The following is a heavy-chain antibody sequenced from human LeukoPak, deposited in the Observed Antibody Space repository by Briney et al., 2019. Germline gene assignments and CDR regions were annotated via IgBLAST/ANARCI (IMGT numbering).Heavy chain of an antibody. CDR3: VRDWDHFDFDS. CDR2: IKGDGSHT. V-gene: IGHV3-74*01. Sequence: GGSLRLSCAASGFTLVDYWMSWVRQAPGKGLVWVSRIKGDGSHTIYADSVKGRFTISRDNAKDTLYLQMKSLRAEDTAVYYCVRDWDHFDFDSWGQGTLVTVSS. D-gene: IGHD3-9*01. CDR1: GFTLVDYW. J-gene: IGHJ5*01.